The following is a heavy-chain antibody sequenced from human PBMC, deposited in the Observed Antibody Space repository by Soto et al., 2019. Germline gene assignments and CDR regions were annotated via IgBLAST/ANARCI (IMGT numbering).Heavy chain of an antibody. Sequence: QVQLQESGPGLVKPSETLSLTCTVSGGSVSGSYWSWIRQPPGKGLEWIAFISYSGTTNYNPSLKRRVTIAVDTSRNQFSLRMTSVTAADTAVYYCAIGGPSSQWFDPCGQGTLVTVSS. J-gene: IGHJ5*02. CDR2: ISYSGTT. CDR3: AIGGPSSQWFDP. D-gene: IGHD6-13*01. CDR1: GGSVSGSY. V-gene: IGHV4-59*02.